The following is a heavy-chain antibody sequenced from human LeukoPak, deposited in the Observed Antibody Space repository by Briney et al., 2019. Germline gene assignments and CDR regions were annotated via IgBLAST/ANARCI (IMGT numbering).Heavy chain of an antibody. J-gene: IGHJ4*02. V-gene: IGHV3-21*04. CDR2: ISPDSNYK. D-gene: IGHD6-13*01. CDR3: AKDIFTGIAAAGAIDY. CDR1: GFTFSSYA. Sequence: PGGSLRLSCAASGFTFSSYAMSWVRQAPGKGLEWVSSISPDSNYKYYVDSVKGRFTISRDNAKNSLYLQMNSLRAEDTALYYCAKDIFTGIAAAGAIDYWGQGTLVTVSS.